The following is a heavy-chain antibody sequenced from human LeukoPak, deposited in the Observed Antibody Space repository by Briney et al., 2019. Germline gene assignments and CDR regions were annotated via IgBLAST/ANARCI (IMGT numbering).Heavy chain of an antibody. CDR1: GFTFSAYW. Sequence: GGSLRLSCSASGFTFSAYWMSWVRQAPGKGLEWVANIKHDGSDKYHVDSVKGRFTISRDNTKNSLYLQMNSLRVEDTAVYYCARLRYCTSSTCYPGCSEYWGQGTLVTVSP. D-gene: IGHD2/OR15-2a*01. CDR3: ARLRYCTSSTCYPGCSEY. CDR2: IKHDGSDK. V-gene: IGHV3-7*01. J-gene: IGHJ4*02.